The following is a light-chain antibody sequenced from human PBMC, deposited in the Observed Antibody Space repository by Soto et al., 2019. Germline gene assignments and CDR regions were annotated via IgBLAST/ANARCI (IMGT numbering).Light chain of an antibody. CDR1: RDVGHY. Sequence: DIQMTQSPSSLSASLGERATITCRASRDVGHYLAWYQQKPGKAPKLLIYAASSLQSGVPSRFRGSGFGTDFTLTISSLQPEDSAIYYCQQADTFPITFGQGTRLEIK. CDR2: AAS. CDR3: QQADTFPIT. V-gene: IGKV1-12*01. J-gene: IGKJ5*01.